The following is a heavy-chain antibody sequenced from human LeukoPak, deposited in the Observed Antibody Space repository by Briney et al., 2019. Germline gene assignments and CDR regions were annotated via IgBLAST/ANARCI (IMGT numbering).Heavy chain of an antibody. V-gene: IGHV3-23*01. CDR3: AKVSVGPLSRPTHVALYYGMDV. CDR2: IGSSGATT. Sequence: GGSLRLSCEASGFTFNKFAMSWVRQAPGEGPEWVSAIGSSGATTFYADSVKGRCTISRDNSKNTVYLEMNSLRAEDTAIYYCAKVSVGPLSRPTHVALYYGMDVWGQGTTVTVSS. D-gene: IGHD2-8*01. J-gene: IGHJ6*02. CDR1: GFTFNKFA.